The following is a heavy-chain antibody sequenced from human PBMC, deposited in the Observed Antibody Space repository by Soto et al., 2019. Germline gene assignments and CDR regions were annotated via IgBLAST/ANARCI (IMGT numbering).Heavy chain of an antibody. CDR1: GFTFSSYG. CDR3: AKELYYYGSWNYYIPFDY. Sequence: QVQLVESGGGVVQPGRSLRLSCAASGFTFSSYGMHWVRQAPGKGLEWVAVISYDGSNKYYADSVKGRFTISRDNSKNTLYLQTSSLRVEDTAVYYWAKELYYYGSWNYYIPFDYWGQGTLVTVSS. D-gene: IGHD3-10*01. J-gene: IGHJ4*02. CDR2: ISYDGSNK. V-gene: IGHV3-30*18.